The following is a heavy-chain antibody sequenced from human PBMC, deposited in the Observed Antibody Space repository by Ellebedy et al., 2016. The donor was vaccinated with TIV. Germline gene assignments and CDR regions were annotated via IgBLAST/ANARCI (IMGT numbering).Heavy chain of an antibody. V-gene: IGHV1-18*01. Sequence: AASVKVSCKASGYTFATYGITWVRQAPGQGLEWMGWIDGYTGNTNYAQKFQGRVTMTTDTSTSTAYMDLTSLRSDDTAVYYCARDKLSVAPGFDPWGQGTLVTVSS. D-gene: IGHD1-1*01. CDR1: GYTFATYG. CDR2: IDGYTGNT. CDR3: ARDKLSVAPGFDP. J-gene: IGHJ5*02.